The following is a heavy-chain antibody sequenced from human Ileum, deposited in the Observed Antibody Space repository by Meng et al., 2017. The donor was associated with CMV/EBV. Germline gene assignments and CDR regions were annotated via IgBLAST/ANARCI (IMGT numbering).Heavy chain of an antibody. Sequence: ASVKVSCKASGYTFTGHFLHWVRQAPGQGLQWVGWINPNSGGTNYAQRFQGRVTMTRDTSISTAYMELRRLRSDDTAVYYCAGFNDFWSSGVDPWGQGTLVTVSS. D-gene: IGHD3-3*01. CDR3: AGFNDFWSSGVDP. V-gene: IGHV1-2*02. CDR1: GYTFTGHF. J-gene: IGHJ5*02. CDR2: INPNSGGT.